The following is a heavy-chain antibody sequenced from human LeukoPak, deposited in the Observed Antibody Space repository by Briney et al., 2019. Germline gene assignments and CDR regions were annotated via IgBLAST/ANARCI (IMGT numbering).Heavy chain of an antibody. J-gene: IGHJ6*02. Sequence: GGSLRLSCAASGFTFSDYYMSWIRQAPGKGLEWVSYISSSGSTIYYADSVKGRFTISRDNAENSLYLQMNSLRAEDTAVYYCARDGRYCSSTSCYTGKNNYYYGMDVWGQGTTVTVSS. CDR1: GFTFSDYY. CDR2: ISSSGSTI. V-gene: IGHV3-11*01. D-gene: IGHD2-2*02. CDR3: ARDGRYCSSTSCYTGKNNYYYGMDV.